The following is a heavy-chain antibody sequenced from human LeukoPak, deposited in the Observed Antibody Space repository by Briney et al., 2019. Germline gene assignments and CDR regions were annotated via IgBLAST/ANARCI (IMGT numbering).Heavy chain of an antibody. CDR2: ISYTGST. Sequence: PSETLSLTCAVSGGSFSRDYWSWIRQPPGKGLEWVGWISYTGSTKYSSSLNSRATISVDTSKNHFSLKLTSVTAADTAVYYCARFTYYGPFDYWGQGILVTASS. CDR1: GGSFSRDY. D-gene: IGHD2-21*01. CDR3: ARFTYYGPFDY. V-gene: IGHV4-59*01. J-gene: IGHJ4*02.